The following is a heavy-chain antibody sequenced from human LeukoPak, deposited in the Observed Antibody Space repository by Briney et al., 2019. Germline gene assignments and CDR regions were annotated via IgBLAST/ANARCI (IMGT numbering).Heavy chain of an antibody. Sequence: SETLPLTCTVSGGSISTYYWSWIRQPPGKGLECLGFVCHTGTTNYNPSLQSRVTISVDTSKTQFSLKLSSVTAADTAMYYCARTYCGTNACPFDHWGQGNLVTVSS. J-gene: IGHJ4*02. CDR1: GGSISTYY. V-gene: IGHV4-59*08. CDR3: ARTYCGTNACPFDH. CDR2: VCHTGTT. D-gene: IGHD2-21*01.